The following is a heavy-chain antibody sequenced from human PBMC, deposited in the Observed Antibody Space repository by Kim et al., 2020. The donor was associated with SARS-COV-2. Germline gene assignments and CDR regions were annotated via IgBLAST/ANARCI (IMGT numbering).Heavy chain of an antibody. Sequence: GGSLRLSCSASGFAFSNYAMGWVRQAPGKGLEGVSGSDGSGGETFYADSVKGRFTISRDNSMNTLYLQMNSLRVEDTAIYYCAKDRGGYHWNDAFDIWGQGTMITVSS. J-gene: IGHJ3*02. V-gene: IGHV3-23*01. CDR3: AKDRGGYHWNDAFDI. D-gene: IGHD1-1*01. CDR2: SDGSGGET. CDR1: GFAFSNYA.